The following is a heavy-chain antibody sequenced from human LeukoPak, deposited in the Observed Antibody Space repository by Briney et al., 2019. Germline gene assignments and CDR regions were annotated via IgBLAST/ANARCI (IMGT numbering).Heavy chain of an antibody. V-gene: IGHV3-21*01. Sequence: MPGGSLRLSCAASGFTFSSYSMNWVRQALGKGLEWVSSISSSSSYIYYADSVKGRFTISRDNAKNSLYLQMNSLRAGDTAVYYCARDELVGATELPFDIWGQGTMVTVSS. CDR2: ISSSSSYI. D-gene: IGHD1-26*01. CDR3: ARDELVGATELPFDI. J-gene: IGHJ3*02. CDR1: GFTFSSYS.